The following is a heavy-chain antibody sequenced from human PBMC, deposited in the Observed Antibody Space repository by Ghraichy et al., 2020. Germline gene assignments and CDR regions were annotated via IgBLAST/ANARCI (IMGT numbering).Heavy chain of an antibody. CDR1: AFTFNTTW. J-gene: IGHJ1*01. CDR2: IKSKSAGEST. D-gene: IGHD3-3*01. V-gene: IGHV3-15*01. CDR3: TTHFGLTVSGVVKSF. Sequence: GGSLRLSCAASAFTFNTTWMVWVRQAPGKGLEWVGRIKSKSAGESTDYAAPVRGRFTISRDDSKDMLYLEMNSLKTEDTAVYYCTTHFGLTVSGVVKSFWGQGTLVTVSS.